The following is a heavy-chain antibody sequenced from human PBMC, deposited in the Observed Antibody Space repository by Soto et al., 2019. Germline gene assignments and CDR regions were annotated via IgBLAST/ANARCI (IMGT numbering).Heavy chain of an antibody. Sequence: QVQLVQSGAEVKKPGASVKVSCKASGYTFTNYAMHWVRQAPGQRLEWMGWINAGNGNTKYSQKFQGRVTITRDTSASTAYMELSSLRSEDTALYYCGWGSGLKWFDPWGQGTLVTVSS. CDR2: INAGNGNT. D-gene: IGHD3-10*01. CDR3: GWGSGLKWFDP. V-gene: IGHV1-3*01. CDR1: GYTFTNYA. J-gene: IGHJ5*02.